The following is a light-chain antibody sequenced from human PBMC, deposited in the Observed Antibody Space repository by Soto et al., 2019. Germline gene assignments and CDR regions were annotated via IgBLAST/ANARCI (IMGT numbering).Light chain of an antibody. V-gene: IGKV3-15*01. Sequence: EVLMTQSPGTLSVSPGERATLSCRASQSVSTNLAWYQQKPGQAPRLLIYGGSTRATGIPARFSGSGSGTEFTLTISSLQSEDFAVYYCQQYVSYPRTFGQGTKVEIK. CDR1: QSVSTN. CDR2: GGS. CDR3: QQYVSYPRT. J-gene: IGKJ1*01.